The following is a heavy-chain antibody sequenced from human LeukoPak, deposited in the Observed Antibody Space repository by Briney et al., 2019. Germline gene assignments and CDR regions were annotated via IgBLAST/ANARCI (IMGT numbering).Heavy chain of an antibody. J-gene: IGHJ5*02. D-gene: IGHD6-13*01. CDR2: IYTSGST. CDR3: ARDYGSSLREDWFDP. CDR1: GGSISSYY. V-gene: IGHV4-4*07. Sequence: SETLSLTCTVSGGSISSYYWSWIRQPAGKGLEWIGRIYTSGSTNYNPSLKSRLTMSVDTSKNQFSLKLSSVTAADTAVYYCARDYGSSLREDWFDPWGQGTLVTVSS.